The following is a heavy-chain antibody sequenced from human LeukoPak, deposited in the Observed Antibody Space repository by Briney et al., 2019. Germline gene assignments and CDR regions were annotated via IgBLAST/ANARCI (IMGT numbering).Heavy chain of an antibody. V-gene: IGHV1-46*01. CDR2: VNPSGDST. J-gene: IGHJ4*02. Sequence: ASVKVSCKASGYTFSNYNIHWLRQAPGQGLEWMGIVNPSGDSTNYAQNFQGRVTMTRDTSISTAYMELSRLRSDDTAVYYCARDPYYYGSSLDYWGQGTLVTVSS. CDR1: GYTFSNYN. D-gene: IGHD3-10*01. CDR3: ARDPYYYGSSLDY.